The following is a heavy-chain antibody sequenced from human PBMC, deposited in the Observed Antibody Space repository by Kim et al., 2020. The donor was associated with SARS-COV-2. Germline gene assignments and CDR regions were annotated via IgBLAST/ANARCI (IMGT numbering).Heavy chain of an antibody. V-gene: IGHV3-23*01. CDR1: GFTFSSYA. D-gene: IGHD6-19*01. CDR2: ISGSGGST. J-gene: IGHJ4*02. Sequence: GGSLRLSCAASGFTFSSYAMSWVRQAPGKGLEWVSAISGSGGSTYYADSVKGRFTISRDNSKNTLYLQMNSLRAEDTAVYYCAKGTLVGRRIPADETYWGQGTLVTVSS. CDR3: AKGTLVGRRIPADETY.